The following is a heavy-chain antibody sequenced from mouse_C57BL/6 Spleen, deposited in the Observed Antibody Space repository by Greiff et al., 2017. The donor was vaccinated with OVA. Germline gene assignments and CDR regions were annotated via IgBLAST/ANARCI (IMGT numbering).Heavy chain of an antibody. Sequence: EVQRVESGGGLVKPGGSLKLSCAASGFTFSSYAMSWVRQTPEKRLEWVATISDGGSYTYYPDNVKGRFTISRDNAKNNLYLQMSHLKSEDTAMYYCARDSIDSPGYRFAYWGQGTLVTVSA. CDR3: ARDSIDSPGYRFAY. D-gene: IGHD3-2*02. CDR2: ISDGGSYT. V-gene: IGHV5-4*01. CDR1: GFTFSSYA. J-gene: IGHJ3*01.